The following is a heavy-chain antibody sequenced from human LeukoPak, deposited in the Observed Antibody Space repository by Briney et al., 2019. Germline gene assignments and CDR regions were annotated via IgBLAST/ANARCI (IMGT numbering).Heavy chain of an antibody. CDR1: GGSVSSGTYY. V-gene: IGHV4-61*02. CDR3: ARGVGSTSSNWFDP. J-gene: IGHJ5*02. CDR2: IYGSGNT. D-gene: IGHD2-2*01. Sequence: PSETLSLTCTVSGGSVSSGTYYWSWIRQPAGKGLEWIGRIYGSGNTNYNPSLKSRVTISVDTSRNQFSLKLSSVGTADTAVYYCARGVGSTSSNWFDPWGQGTLVTVSS.